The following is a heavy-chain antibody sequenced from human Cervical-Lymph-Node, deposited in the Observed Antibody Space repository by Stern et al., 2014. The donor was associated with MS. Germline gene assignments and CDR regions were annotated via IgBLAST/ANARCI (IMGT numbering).Heavy chain of an antibody. CDR1: GYIFTSYY. CDR3: ARDPLYCTNGVCHVFDY. Sequence: QLVQSGAEVKKPGASVKVSCKASGYIFTSYYMHWVRQAPGQGLEWMGIINPIDGSTTYSQKLQGRVTMTRDTSTSTVHMELSSLRSEDTAVYYCARDPLYCTNGVCHVFDYWGQGTLVTVSS. V-gene: IGHV1-46*04. J-gene: IGHJ4*02. CDR2: INPIDGST. D-gene: IGHD2-8*01.